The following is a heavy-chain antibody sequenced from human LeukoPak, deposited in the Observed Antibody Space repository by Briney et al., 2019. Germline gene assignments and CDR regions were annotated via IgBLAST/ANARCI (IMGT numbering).Heavy chain of an antibody. Sequence: SETLSLTCTVSGGSISSGDYYWSWIRQPPEKGLEWIGYIYYSGSTYYNPSLKSRVTISVDTSKNQFSLKLSSVTAADTAVYYCARVDLSGSGSYYNGFWFDPWGQGTLVTVSS. V-gene: IGHV4-30-4*01. D-gene: IGHD3-10*01. CDR3: ARVDLSGSGSYYNGFWFDP. CDR2: IYYSGST. CDR1: GGSISSGDYY. J-gene: IGHJ5*02.